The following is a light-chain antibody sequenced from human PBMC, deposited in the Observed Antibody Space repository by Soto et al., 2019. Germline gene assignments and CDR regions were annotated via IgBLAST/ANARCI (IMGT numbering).Light chain of an antibody. V-gene: IGLV2-14*03. CDR2: DVS. CDR1: SSDVGSYNY. J-gene: IGLJ1*01. CDR3: NSYTGSSTPYV. Sequence: QSALTHPASVSGSPGQSITISCTGTSSDVGSYNYVSWYQQHPGKAPKLMIYDVSNRPSGVSNRFSGSKSGNTASLTISGLQAEDEADYYCNSYTGSSTPYVFGTGTKVTVL.